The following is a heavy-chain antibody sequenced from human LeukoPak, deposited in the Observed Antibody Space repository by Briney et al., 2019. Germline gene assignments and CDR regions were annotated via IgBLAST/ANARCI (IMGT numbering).Heavy chain of an antibody. J-gene: IGHJ4*02. Sequence: GGSLKLSCAASGFTFSVSAIYWVRQASGKGLEWIGRIRNKANNYATAYAASVKGGFTISREDSKNTAYLQMNSLKTEDTAVYYCTYTSSSGVVYWGQGALVTVSS. CDR2: IRNKANNYAT. CDR1: GFTFSVSA. V-gene: IGHV3-73*01. CDR3: TYTSSSGVVY. D-gene: IGHD6-6*01.